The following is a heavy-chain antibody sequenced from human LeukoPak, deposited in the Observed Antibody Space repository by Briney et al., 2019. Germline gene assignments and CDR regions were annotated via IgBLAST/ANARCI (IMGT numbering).Heavy chain of an antibody. V-gene: IGHV4-34*01. Sequence: PSETLSLTCAVYGGSFSGYYWSWIRQPPGKGLEWIGSIYYSGSTYYNPSLKSRVTISVDTSKNQFSLKLNSVTAADTAVYYCARHRSKWLQSSFDYWGQGTLVTVSS. CDR3: ARHRSKWLQSSFDY. CDR1: GGSFSGYY. CDR2: IYYSGST. J-gene: IGHJ4*02. D-gene: IGHD5-24*01.